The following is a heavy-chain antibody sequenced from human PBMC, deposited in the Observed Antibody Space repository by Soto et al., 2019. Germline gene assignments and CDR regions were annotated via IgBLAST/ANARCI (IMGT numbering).Heavy chain of an antibody. D-gene: IGHD2-2*01. CDR1: GFTFSSYS. CDR3: PNAYCSSTSCRPEYLQH. J-gene: IGHJ1*01. V-gene: IGHV3-23*01. Sequence: GVLRLSCAASGFTFSSYSVSWVRHAPGKGVEWVSAISGSGGASYYADSVKGRFTISRDNSKNTVYLQMNSLRAEDTAVYFCPNAYCSSTSCRPEYLQHWGQGTLVTVSS. CDR2: ISGSGGAS.